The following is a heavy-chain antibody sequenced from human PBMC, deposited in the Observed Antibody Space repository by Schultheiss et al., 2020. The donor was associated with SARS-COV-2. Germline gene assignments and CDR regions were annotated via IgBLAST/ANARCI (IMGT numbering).Heavy chain of an antibody. CDR3: AKDLADSSGYYYYYYGMDV. CDR2: ISSSGSTI. V-gene: IGHV3-48*04. J-gene: IGHJ6*02. Sequence: GGSLRLSCAASGFTFSSYGMHWVRQAPGKGLEWVSYISSSGSTIYYADSVKGRFTISRDNAKNSLYLQMNSLRAEDMALYYCAKDLADSSGYYYYYYGMDVWGQGTTVTVSS. D-gene: IGHD3-22*01. CDR1: GFTFSSYG.